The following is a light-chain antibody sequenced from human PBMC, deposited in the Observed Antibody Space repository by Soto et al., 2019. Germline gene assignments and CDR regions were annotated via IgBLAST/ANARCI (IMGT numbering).Light chain of an antibody. V-gene: IGLV2-11*01. Sequence: QSVLTQPRSVSGSPGQSVTISCTGTSGDVGGYNFVSWYQQHPGKAPTLMIFDVSQRPSGVPDRFSGSKSGNTASLTISGLQADDEADYYCAAWDDSLSGWVFGGGTKVTVL. CDR1: SGDVGGYNF. J-gene: IGLJ3*02. CDR3: AAWDDSLSGWV. CDR2: DVS.